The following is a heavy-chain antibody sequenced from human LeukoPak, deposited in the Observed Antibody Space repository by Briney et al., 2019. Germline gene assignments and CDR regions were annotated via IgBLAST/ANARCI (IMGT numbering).Heavy chain of an antibody. V-gene: IGHV1-2*02. D-gene: IGHD3-10*01. CDR3: ARDHYYGSGSYQGT. Sequence: ASVKVSCKASGYIFTDYYMHWVRQAPGQGLEWMGWINPNSGGTNYAQKFQGRVTMTRDTSISTAYMELSRLRSDDTAVYHCARDHYYGSGSYQGTWGQGTLVTVSS. CDR2: INPNSGGT. CDR1: GYIFTDYY. J-gene: IGHJ5*02.